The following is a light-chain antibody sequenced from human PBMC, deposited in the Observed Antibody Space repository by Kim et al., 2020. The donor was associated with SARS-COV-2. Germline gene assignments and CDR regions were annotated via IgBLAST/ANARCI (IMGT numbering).Light chain of an antibody. CDR1: QTISTW. V-gene: IGKV1-5*01. CDR3: QEYNSDFT. Sequence: LSASGGDRVTITCRASQTISTWLAWYQQKPGKPPNALISDASSLESGVPSRFSGSGSGTEFTLTISSLQPDDFATYYCQEYNSDFTFGPGTKVDIK. CDR2: DAS. J-gene: IGKJ3*01.